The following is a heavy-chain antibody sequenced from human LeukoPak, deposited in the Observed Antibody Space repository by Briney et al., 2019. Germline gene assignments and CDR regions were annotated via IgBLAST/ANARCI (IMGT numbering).Heavy chain of an antibody. CDR1: GFSLSAHG. V-gene: IGHV3-30*03. J-gene: IGHJ6*02. D-gene: IGHD5/OR15-5a*01. CDR2: IPSDGLRA. CDR3: ARERAIYFYSVLDV. Sequence: PGGSLRLSCAASGFSLSAHGIHWVRQAPGKGLEWLAAIPSDGLRAYYEGSVKARFTVSRDQNTVFLRMYSLRPEDTAVYFCARERAIYFYSVLDVWGQGTTVTVSS.